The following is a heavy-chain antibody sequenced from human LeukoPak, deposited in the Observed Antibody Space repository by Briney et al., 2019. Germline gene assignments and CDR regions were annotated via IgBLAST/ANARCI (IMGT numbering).Heavy chain of an antibody. V-gene: IGHV6-1*01. CDR2: TYYRSNWNN. CDR1: GDSVSSNSAA. D-gene: IGHD3-10*01. Sequence: SQTLSLTCAISGDSVSSNSAAWNWIRQSPSRGLEWLGRTYYRSNWNNDYAVSVKTRIIINPDTSKNQFSLHLNSVTPEDTAVYYCARARLHHNYGSGTSSDYWGQGTLVTVSS. CDR3: ARARLHHNYGSGTSSDY. J-gene: IGHJ4*02.